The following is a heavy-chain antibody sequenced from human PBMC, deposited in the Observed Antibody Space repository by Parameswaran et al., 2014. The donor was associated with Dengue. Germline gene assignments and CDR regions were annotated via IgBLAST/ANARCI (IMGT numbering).Heavy chain of an antibody. CDR3: AKVPDYGDSHYYYYYGMDV. CDR2: ISGSGGST. V-gene: IGHV3-23*01. Sequence: PGKGLEWVSAISGSGGSTYYADSVKGRFTISRDNSKNTLYLQMNSLRAEDTAVYYCAKVPDYGDSHYYYYYGMDVWGQGTTVTVSS. J-gene: IGHJ6*02. D-gene: IGHD4-17*01.